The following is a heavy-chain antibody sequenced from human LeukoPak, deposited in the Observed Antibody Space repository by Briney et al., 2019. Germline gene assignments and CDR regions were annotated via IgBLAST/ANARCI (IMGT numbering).Heavy chain of an antibody. CDR1: GYSISSGYY. CDR2: IYHSGST. J-gene: IGHJ5*02. Sequence: PSETLSLTCTVSGYSISSGYYWGWIRQPPGKGLEWIGSIYHSGSTYYNPSLKSRVTISVDTSKNQFSLKLSSVTAADTAVYYCARDSGSYYAFARGNWFDPWGQGTLVTVSS. D-gene: IGHD1-26*01. CDR3: ARDSGSYYAFARGNWFDP. V-gene: IGHV4-38-2*02.